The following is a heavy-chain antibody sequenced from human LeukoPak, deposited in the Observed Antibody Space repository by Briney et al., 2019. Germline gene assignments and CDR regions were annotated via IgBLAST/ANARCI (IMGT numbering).Heavy chain of an antibody. CDR3: AKDHPTVYCSSTSCYVDY. CDR1: LFTFRRYA. Sequence: GGSLRLSRAASLFTFRRYAMRWVRQAPGEGLEGVSAISGRGGSTYYADSVKGRFTISRDNSKNTLYRQMNSLRAEDTAVYYCAKDHPTVYCSSTSCYVDYWGQGTLVTVS. V-gene: IGHV3-23*01. J-gene: IGHJ4*02. CDR2: ISGRGGST. D-gene: IGHD2-2*01.